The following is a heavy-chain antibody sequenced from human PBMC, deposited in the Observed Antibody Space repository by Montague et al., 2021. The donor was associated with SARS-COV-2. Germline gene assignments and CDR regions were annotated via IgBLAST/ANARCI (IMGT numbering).Heavy chain of an antibody. J-gene: IGHJ4*02. D-gene: IGHD2-15*01. Sequence: SETLSLTCSVSGEPISGFFWNWIWQRAGKGLEWIGRIYASGGTDYKPSRESRVTMSVDTYKNHFSLKVNSVTAADTAMYYCERGVVAAPPLVDYWGRGTLVTVSS. CDR1: GEPISGFF. V-gene: IGHV4-4*07. CDR2: IYASGGT. CDR3: ERGVVAAPPLVDY.